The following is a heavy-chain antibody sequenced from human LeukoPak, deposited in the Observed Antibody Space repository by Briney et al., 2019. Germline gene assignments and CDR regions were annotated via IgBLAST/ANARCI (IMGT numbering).Heavy chain of an antibody. CDR2: IKQDGSEK. J-gene: IGHJ4*02. V-gene: IGHV3-7*01. CDR1: GFTFSNYW. D-gene: IGHD2-21*02. Sequence: GGSLRLSCVASGFTFSNYWMSWVRQAPGQGLEGVANIKQDGSEKYYVDSVKGRFTISRDNAKNSLYLQMNSLRAEDTAVYYCAREVTPYYWGQGTLVTVSS. CDR3: AREVTPYY.